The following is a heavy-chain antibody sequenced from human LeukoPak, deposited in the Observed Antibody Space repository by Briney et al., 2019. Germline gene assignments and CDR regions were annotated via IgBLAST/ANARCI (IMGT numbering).Heavy chain of an antibody. Sequence: GGSLRLSCAASGFTVSSNYMSWVRQAPGKGLEWVSLIYSGGSTYYADSVKGRFTISRDNPKNTLFLQMNSLRAEDTAVYYCARSGLGSGWPYYFDSRGQGTLVTVSS. V-gene: IGHV3-53*01. J-gene: IGHJ4*02. CDR2: IYSGGST. CDR3: ARSGLGSGWPYYFDS. D-gene: IGHD6-19*01. CDR1: GFTVSSNY.